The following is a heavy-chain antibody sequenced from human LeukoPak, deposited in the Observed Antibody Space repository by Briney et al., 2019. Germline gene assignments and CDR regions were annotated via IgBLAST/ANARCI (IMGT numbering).Heavy chain of an antibody. CDR1: GVTFSTFN. D-gene: IGHD6-13*01. CDR2: ISYDGSNK. J-gene: IGHJ4*02. V-gene: IGHV3-30*18. Sequence: PGRSLRLSCAASGVTFSTFNMHWVRQAPGKGLEWVAVISYDGSNKYYADSVKGRFTISRDNSKNTLYLQMNSLRAEDTAVYYCAKSAAEYSSSWYGEDDYWGQGTLVTVSS. CDR3: AKSAAEYSSSWYGEDDY.